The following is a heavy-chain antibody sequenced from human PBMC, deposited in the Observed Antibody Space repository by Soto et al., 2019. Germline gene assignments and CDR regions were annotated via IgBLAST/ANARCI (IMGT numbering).Heavy chain of an antibody. D-gene: IGHD5-18*01. J-gene: IGHJ4*02. V-gene: IGHV4-59*01. CDR2: IYYNGNT. CDR3: ARLAYTSGFTFDY. Sequence: QVQLQESGPGLVKPSETLSLTCTVSGGSISSDYWTWIRQPPGERLEWIGYIYYNGNTNYNSSLKSRATISIDTSKNQFSLKLNSVTAADTAVYFCARLAYTSGFTFDYWGRGTLVTVSS. CDR1: GGSISSDY.